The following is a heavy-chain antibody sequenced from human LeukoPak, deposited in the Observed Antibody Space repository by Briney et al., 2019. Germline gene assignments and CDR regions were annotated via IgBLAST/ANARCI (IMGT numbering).Heavy chain of an antibody. CDR3: ARVGTTGSAFDI. CDR1: GDTFTSYD. V-gene: IGHV1-8*01. CDR2: MNPNSGNT. Sequence: ASVKVSCKASGDTFTSYDINWVRLATGQGLEWMGWMNPNSGNTGYAQKFQGRVTMTRNTSISTVYMELSSLRSEDTAVYYCARVGTTGSAFDIWGQGTMVTVSS. D-gene: IGHD1-7*01. J-gene: IGHJ3*02.